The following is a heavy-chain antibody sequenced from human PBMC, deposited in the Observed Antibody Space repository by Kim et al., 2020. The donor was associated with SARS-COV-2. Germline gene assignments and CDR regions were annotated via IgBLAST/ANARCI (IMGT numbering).Heavy chain of an antibody. CDR2: IYHSGST. CDR3: ARRYCSGGSCLPNNWFDP. V-gene: IGHV4-30-2*01. CDR1: GGSISSGGYS. D-gene: IGHD2-15*01. Sequence: SETLSLTCAVSGGSISSGGYSWSWLRQPPGKGLEWIGYIYHSGSTYYNPSLKSRATISVDRSKNQFSLKLSSVTAADTAVYYCARRYCSGGSCLPNNWFDPWGQGTLVTVSS. J-gene: IGHJ5*02.